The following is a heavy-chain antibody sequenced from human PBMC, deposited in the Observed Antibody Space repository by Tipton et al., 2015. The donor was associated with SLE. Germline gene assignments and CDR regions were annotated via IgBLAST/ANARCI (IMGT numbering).Heavy chain of an antibody. CDR3: ARAERVAYDILTGYLASNWFDP. CDR1: GGSISASSYY. Sequence: TLSLTCTVSGGSISASSYYWGWIRHLPGKGLEWIGRIYSSGSTYYNPSLRSRATISVDTSKNQFSLKLTSVTAADTAVHYCARAERVAYDILTGYLASNWFDPWGQGTLVTVSS. J-gene: IGHJ5*02. V-gene: IGHV4-39*07. CDR2: IYSSGST. D-gene: IGHD3-9*01.